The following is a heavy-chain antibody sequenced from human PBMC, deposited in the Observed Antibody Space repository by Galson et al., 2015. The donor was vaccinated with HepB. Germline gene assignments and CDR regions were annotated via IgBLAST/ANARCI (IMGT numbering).Heavy chain of an antibody. CDR2: ISYDGSNK. CDR1: GFTFSTYG. V-gene: IGHV3-30*18. CDR3: AKDGMIRGVISGRYFDY. Sequence: SLRLSCAASGFTFSTYGMHWVRQAPGEGLEWVALISYDGSNKYYADSVKGRLTISRDNSKNTLSLQMNSLRPEDTAVYYCAKDGMIRGVISGRYFDYWGQGALVTVSS. D-gene: IGHD3-10*01. J-gene: IGHJ4*02.